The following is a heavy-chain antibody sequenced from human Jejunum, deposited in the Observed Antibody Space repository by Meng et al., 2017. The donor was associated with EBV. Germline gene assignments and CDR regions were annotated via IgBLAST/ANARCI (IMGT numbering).Heavy chain of an antibody. V-gene: IGHV1-69-2*01. J-gene: IGHJ5*02. CDR1: GYIFSDYY. D-gene: IGHD4/OR15-4a*01. CDR3: ALVLRARFNYFDP. CDR2: VDPQDDET. Sequence: EGQWIQSGAEVKKPWATVKISCKVSGYIFSDYYIHWVRQAPGEGLEWMGLVDPQDDETLYAEKFQGRVTITADTSPDTAYMELSSLRSEDTAIYYCALVLRARFNYFDPWGQGTLVTVSS.